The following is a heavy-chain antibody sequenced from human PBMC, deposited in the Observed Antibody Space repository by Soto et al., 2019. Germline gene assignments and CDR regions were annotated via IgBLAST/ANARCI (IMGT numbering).Heavy chain of an antibody. D-gene: IGHD1-1*01. J-gene: IGHJ4*02. CDR2: INHSGIT. Sequence: SETLSLTCTVSGGSFSGYFWTWIRQPPGRGLEWLAEINHSGITNYNPSVESRVSMSVDTSKNQFSLRLYSVTAADTAVYYCVRGPYNYNSRYFDYWGQGTLVTVSS. V-gene: IGHV4-34*01. CDR1: GGSFSGYF. CDR3: VRGPYNYNSRYFDY.